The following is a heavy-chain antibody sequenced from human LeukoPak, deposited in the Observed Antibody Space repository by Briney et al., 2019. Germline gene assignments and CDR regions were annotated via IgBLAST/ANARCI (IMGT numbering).Heavy chain of an antibody. CDR1: GFTFSSYA. D-gene: IGHD6-6*01. CDR3: AKVRTDSSSSYYFDY. J-gene: IGHJ4*02. CDR2: ISGSGGST. Sequence: GGSLRLSCAASGFTFSSYAMSWVRQAPGKGLEWVSAISGSGGSTYYADSVKGRFTISRDNSKNTLYLQMNSLRAEDTAVYYCAKVRTDSSSSYYFDYWGQGTLVTVPS. V-gene: IGHV3-23*01.